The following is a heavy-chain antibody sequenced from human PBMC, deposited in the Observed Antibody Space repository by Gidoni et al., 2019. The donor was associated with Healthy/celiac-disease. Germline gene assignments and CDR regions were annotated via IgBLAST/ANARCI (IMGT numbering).Heavy chain of an antibody. CDR3: ARVGCGGDCYWDGWYFDL. V-gene: IGHV4-39*07. D-gene: IGHD2-21*02. CDR1: GDSISSSNYY. CDR2: IFYSGST. Sequence: QLQLQESGPGLVKPSETLSLTCTVSGDSISSSNYYWGWIRQPPGKGLEWIGNIFYSGSTYYNPSLKSRVTISVDTSKTQFSLKLRSVTAADTAVYYCARVGCGGDCYWDGWYFDLWGRGTLVTVSS. J-gene: IGHJ2*01.